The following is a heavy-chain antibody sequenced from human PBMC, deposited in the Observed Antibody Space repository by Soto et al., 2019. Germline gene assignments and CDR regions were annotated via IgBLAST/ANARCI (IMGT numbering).Heavy chain of an antibody. D-gene: IGHD6-19*01. Sequence: PXHSLSVTFAISGDTFSSNTAAWNWIRSSPSRGLEWLGRTYYRSNWRHDYAVSVKSRITVKPDTSKNHFSLQLNSVTPDDTAVYYCERGVAGSGFDLWGQGTLVTVSS. J-gene: IGHJ4*02. CDR3: ERGVAGSGFDL. CDR2: TYYRSNWRH. CDR1: GDTFSSNTAA. V-gene: IGHV6-1*01.